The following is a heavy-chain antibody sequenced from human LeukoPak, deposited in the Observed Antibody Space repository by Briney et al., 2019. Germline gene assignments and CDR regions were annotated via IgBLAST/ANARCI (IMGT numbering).Heavy chain of an antibody. D-gene: IGHD2-2*01. CDR1: GGSISDYY. J-gene: IGHJ4*02. Sequence: SETLSLTCTVSGGSISDYYWSWIRQPPGKGLEWIGYIYYSGSTNYNPSLKSRVTISVDTSKNQFSLKLSSVTAADTAVYYCARLETRDCSSTSCYPHLDYWGQGTLVTVSS. CDR3: ARLETRDCSSTSCYPHLDY. CDR2: IYYSGST. V-gene: IGHV4-59*08.